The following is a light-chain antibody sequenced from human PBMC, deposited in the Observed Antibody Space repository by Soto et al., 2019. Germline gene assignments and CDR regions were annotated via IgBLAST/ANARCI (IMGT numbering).Light chain of an antibody. CDR1: RNVSIY. J-gene: IGKJ5*01. CDR2: ATS. Sequence: EIPLTPSPSSLDASVGDRLTLTCRASRNVSIYLNWYQHKPGKGPTLLIHATSNLQIGVPSRFSGSGSGTEFTLTISSLEPEDFGTYYCQQSYKMPSFGQGTRLEIK. CDR3: QQSYKMPS. V-gene: IGKV1-39*01.